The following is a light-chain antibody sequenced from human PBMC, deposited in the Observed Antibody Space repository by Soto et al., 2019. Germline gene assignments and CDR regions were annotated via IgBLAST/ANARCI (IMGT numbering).Light chain of an antibody. CDR2: EVS. Sequence: QSALTQPASVSGSPGQSITISCTGTTSDVGGYNYVSWYQQHPGKAPKLMIYEVSNRPSGVSNRFSGSRSGNTASLTISGRQAEDEAEYYCNSYTSRSTFVFGTGTKLTVL. V-gene: IGLV2-14*01. J-gene: IGLJ1*01. CDR1: TSDVGGYNY. CDR3: NSYTSRSTFV.